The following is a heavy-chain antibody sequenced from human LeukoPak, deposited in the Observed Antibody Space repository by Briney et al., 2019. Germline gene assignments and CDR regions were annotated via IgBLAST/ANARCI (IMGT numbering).Heavy chain of an antibody. CDR1: GGSINSYY. J-gene: IGHJ3*02. V-gene: IGHV4-59*08. CDR2: IYSSGDS. Sequence: SETLSLSCAVSGGSINSYYWSWIRQPPGKGLEWISYIYSSGDSNYNPSFKSRVTISVDKSKNQFSLKLTSVAAADTAIYYCARQPSGTAAFDIWGEGTMVIVSS. CDR3: ARQPSGTAAFDI. D-gene: IGHD1/OR15-1a*01.